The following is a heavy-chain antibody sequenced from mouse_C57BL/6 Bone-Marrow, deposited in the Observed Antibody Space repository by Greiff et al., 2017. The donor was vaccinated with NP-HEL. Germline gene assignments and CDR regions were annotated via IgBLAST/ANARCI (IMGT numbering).Heavy chain of an antibody. CDR3: ASSLYYGSSSYAMDY. J-gene: IGHJ4*01. Sequence: VQLHQSGPELVKPGASVKISCKASGYTFTDYYMNWVKQSPGKSLEWIGDINPNNGGTSYNQKFKGKATLTVDKSSSTAYMELRSLTSEDSAVYYCASSLYYGSSSYAMDYGGQGTSVTVYS. CDR2: INPNNGGT. V-gene: IGHV1-26*01. CDR1: GYTFTDYY. D-gene: IGHD1-1*01.